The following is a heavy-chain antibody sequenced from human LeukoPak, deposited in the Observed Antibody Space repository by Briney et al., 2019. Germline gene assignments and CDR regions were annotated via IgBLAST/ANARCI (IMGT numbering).Heavy chain of an antibody. V-gene: IGHV3-7*01. CDR1: GFTFTTYW. D-gene: IGHD2-2*01. CDR2: IKQDGSEK. J-gene: IGHJ6*03. Sequence: GGSLRLSCVGSGFTFTTYWMSWVRQAPGKGLEGVANIKQDGSEKYYVDSVKGRFTISRDNANNSLYLQMNSLRAEDTAVYYCARGHCSSTSCYAGNYYYYMDVWGKGTPVTISS. CDR3: ARGHCSSTSCYAGNYYYYMDV.